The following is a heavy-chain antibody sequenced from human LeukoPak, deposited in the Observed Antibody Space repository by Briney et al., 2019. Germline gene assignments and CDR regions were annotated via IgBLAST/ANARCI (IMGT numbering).Heavy chain of an antibody. CDR3: ARDHPERHWFDP. V-gene: IGHV4-39*07. CDR2: IYYSGST. Sequence: PSETLSLTCTVSGGSITSSSYYWGWIRQPPGKGLEWIGSIYYSGSTYYNPSLKSRVTISVDTSKNQFSLKLSSVTAADTAVYYCARDHPERHWFDPWGQGTLVTVSS. CDR1: GGSITSSSYY. D-gene: IGHD1-1*01. J-gene: IGHJ5*02.